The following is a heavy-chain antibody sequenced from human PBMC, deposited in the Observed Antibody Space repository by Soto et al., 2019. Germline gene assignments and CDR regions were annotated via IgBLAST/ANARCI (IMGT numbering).Heavy chain of an antibody. CDR2: IVVGSGNT. J-gene: IGHJ5*02. V-gene: IGHV1-58*01. CDR1: GFTFTSSA. CDR3: AARQYYYDSSGYYSWFDP. Sequence: SVKVSCKASGFTFTSSAVQWVRQARGQRLEWIGWIVVGSGNTNYAQKFQERVTITRDMSTSTAYMELSSLRSEDTAVYYCAARQYYYDSSGYYSWFDPWGQATLVTVSS. D-gene: IGHD3-22*01.